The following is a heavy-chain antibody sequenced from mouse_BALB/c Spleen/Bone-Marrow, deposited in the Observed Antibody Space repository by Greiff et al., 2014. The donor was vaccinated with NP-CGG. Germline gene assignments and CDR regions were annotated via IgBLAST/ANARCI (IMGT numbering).Heavy chain of an antibody. CDR1: GFKIKDTY. V-gene: IGHV14-3*02. D-gene: IGHD2-4*01. CDR2: IDPANGNT. J-gene: IGHJ2*01. CDR3: ARYDYGVYFDY. Sequence: VQLQQPGAEVVKPGASVKLSCTASGFKIKDTYMHWVKQRPEQGLEWIGRIDPANGNTKYDPKFQGKTTITADTSSNTAYLQLSSLTSEDTSVYYCARYDYGVYFDYWGQGTTLTVSS.